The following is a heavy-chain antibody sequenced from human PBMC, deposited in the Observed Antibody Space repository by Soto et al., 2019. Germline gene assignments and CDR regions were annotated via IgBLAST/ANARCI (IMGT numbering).Heavy chain of an antibody. CDR2: INAGNGNT. V-gene: IGHV1-3*01. CDR3: TREPPEGYRFDY. CDR1: GYTFTSYA. D-gene: IGHD2-2*01. J-gene: IGHJ4*02. Sequence: ASVKVSCKASGYTFTSYARHWVRQAPGQRLEWMGWINAGNGNTKYSQKFQGRVTITRDTSASTAYMELSSLRSGDTALYYCTREPPEGYRFDYWGQGTLVTVSS.